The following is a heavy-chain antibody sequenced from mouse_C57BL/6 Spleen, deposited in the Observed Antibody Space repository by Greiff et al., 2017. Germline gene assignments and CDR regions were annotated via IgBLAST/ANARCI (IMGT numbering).Heavy chain of an antibody. CDR1: GFTFSDAW. V-gene: IGHV6-6*01. J-gene: IGHJ4*01. D-gene: IGHD2-4*01. CDR2: IRNKANNHAT. CDR3: TTIYYDYPYYYAMDY. Sequence: EVKLQESGGGLVQPGGSMKLSCAASGFTFSDAWMDWVRQSPEKGLEWVAEIRNKANNHATYYAESVKGRFTISRDDSKSSVYLQMNSLRAEDTGIYYCTTIYYDYPYYYAMDYWGQGTSVTVSS.